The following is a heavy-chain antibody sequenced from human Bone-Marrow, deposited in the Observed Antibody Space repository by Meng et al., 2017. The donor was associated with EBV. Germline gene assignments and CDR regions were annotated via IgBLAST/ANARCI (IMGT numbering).Heavy chain of an antibody. V-gene: IGHV1-8*01. CDR2: MNPNSGNT. J-gene: IGHJ5*02. CDR1: GYTFTSYD. CDR3: ARGRLEARGYFDP. Sequence: RVGQAGGAVKKSGAPVTVSCQASGYTFTSYDINGVRPANGQGLEWMGWMNPNSGNTGYAQKFQGRVTMTRTTSISTAYMELRSLRSEDTAVYYCARGRLEARGYFDPWGQGTLVTVSS. D-gene: IGHD3-3*01.